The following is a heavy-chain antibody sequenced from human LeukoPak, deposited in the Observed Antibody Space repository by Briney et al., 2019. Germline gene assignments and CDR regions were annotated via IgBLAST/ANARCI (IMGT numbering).Heavy chain of an antibody. CDR3: ARGGYYYGSGDLGMFDP. J-gene: IGHJ5*02. D-gene: IGHD3-10*01. Sequence: PSETLSLTCTVSGGSISSYYWSWIRQPAGKGLEWIGRIYTSGSTNYNPSLKSRVTMSVDTSKNQFSLKLSSVTAADTAVYYCARGGYYYGSGDLGMFDPWGQGTLVTVSS. V-gene: IGHV4-4*07. CDR2: IYTSGST. CDR1: GGSISSYY.